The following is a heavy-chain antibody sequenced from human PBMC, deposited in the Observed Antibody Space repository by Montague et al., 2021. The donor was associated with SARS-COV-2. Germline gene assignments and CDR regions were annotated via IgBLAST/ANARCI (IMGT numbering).Heavy chain of an antibody. Sequence: SLRLSCAASGFTFSSYGMHWVRQAPGKGLEWVAVMWYDGSNKYYADSVKGRFTISRDNSKNTLYLQMNSLRAEDTAVYYCAKDSANSLLRFLEWLADVWGKGTTVTVSS. D-gene: IGHD3-3*01. CDR1: GFTFSSYG. CDR2: MWYDGSNK. V-gene: IGHV3-33*06. J-gene: IGHJ6*04. CDR3: AKDSANSLLRFLEWLADV.